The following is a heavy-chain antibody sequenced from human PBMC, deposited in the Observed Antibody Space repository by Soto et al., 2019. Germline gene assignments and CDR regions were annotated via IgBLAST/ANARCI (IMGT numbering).Heavy chain of an antibody. CDR3: ARQRVSGSWSLAL. Sequence: QLQLQESGPGLVEPSETLSLTCTLSGGSFTGGGYWWAWVRQPPGKGLEWIGSIYFTGITYYNPSLQSRVPLFLETSQTQFSGRLASVTAADTGVYPCARQRVSGSWSLALWGQGTRVTLSS. CDR1: GGSFTGGGYW. D-gene: IGHD3-10*01. J-gene: IGHJ3*01. V-gene: IGHV4-39*01. CDR2: IYFTGIT.